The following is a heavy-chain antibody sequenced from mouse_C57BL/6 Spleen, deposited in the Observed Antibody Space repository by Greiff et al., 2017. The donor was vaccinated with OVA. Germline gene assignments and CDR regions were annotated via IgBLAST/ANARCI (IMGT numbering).Heavy chain of an antibody. CDR3: ARGLPNYFDY. Sequence: VQLQQSGAELVKPGASVKLSCTASGFNIKDSYMHWVKQRTEQGLEWIGRIDPEDGETKYAPTFQGQAPITADTSSNPAYLQLSSLTSEDTAVYYCARGLPNYFDYWGQGTTLTVSS. CDR2: IDPEDGET. CDR1: GFNIKDSY. V-gene: IGHV14-2*01. J-gene: IGHJ2*01. D-gene: IGHD2-4*01.